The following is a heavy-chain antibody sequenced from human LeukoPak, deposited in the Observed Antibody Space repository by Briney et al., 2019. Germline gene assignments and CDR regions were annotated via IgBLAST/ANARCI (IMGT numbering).Heavy chain of an antibody. J-gene: IGHJ4*02. CDR3: ARDYGGNDGDY. D-gene: IGHD4-23*01. V-gene: IGHV4-38-2*02. CDR1: GYSISSGYY. Sequence: SETLSLTCTVSGYSISSGYYWAWNRQPPGLEVEWIGSIYHSGSTYYNPSLKSRVTISVDTSKHQFSLKLSSVTAADTAVYYCARDYGGNDGDYWGQGTLVTVSS. CDR2: IYHSGST.